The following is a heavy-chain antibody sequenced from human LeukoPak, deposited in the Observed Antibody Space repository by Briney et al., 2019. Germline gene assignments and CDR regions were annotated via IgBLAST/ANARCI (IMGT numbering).Heavy chain of an antibody. D-gene: IGHD2-15*01. V-gene: IGHV4-59*01. CDR2: IYYSGST. Sequence: SETLSLTCTVSGGSISSYYWSWIRQPPGKGLEWIGYIYYSGSTNYNPSLKSRVTISVETSKNQFSLKLSSVTAADTAVYYCARAVVVLAAPYYFDYWGQGTLVTVSS. J-gene: IGHJ4*02. CDR3: ARAVVVLAAPYYFDY. CDR1: GGSISSYY.